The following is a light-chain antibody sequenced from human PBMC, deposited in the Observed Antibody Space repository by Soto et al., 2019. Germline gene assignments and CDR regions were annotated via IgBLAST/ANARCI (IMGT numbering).Light chain of an antibody. V-gene: IGKV1-33*01. CDR1: HDIGTY. CDR3: QQYDNLPLT. CDR2: DTS. Sequence: DVQMTQSPSSLSASVGDRVTITCQASHDIGTYLNWYQHKPGKAPKLLIFDTSHLATGVPARFSGGGSDTYFTFTISSLQPEDIATYYCQQYDNLPLTFGGGTKVEIK. J-gene: IGKJ4*01.